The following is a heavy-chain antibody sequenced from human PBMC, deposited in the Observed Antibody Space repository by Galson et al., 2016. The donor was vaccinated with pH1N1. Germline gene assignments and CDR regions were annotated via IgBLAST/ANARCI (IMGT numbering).Heavy chain of an antibody. CDR1: GFSLRTSGMC. CDR3: ARNLYGDYSHYFDY. J-gene: IGHJ4*02. CDR2: IDWDDNK. Sequence: PALVKPPQTLTLTCTFSGFSLRTSGMCVSWIRQPPGKALEWLALIDWDDNKYYSTSLKTRLTISKDTSKNQVVLTMTNMDPVDTATYYCARNLYGDYSHYFDYWGQGTLVTVSS. V-gene: IGHV2-70*01. D-gene: IGHD4-17*01.